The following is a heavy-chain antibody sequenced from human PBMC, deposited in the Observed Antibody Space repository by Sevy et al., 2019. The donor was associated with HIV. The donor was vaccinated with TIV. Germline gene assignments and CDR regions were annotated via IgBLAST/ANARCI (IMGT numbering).Heavy chain of an antibody. Sequence: GGSLRLSCAASGFIFGDHGMHWVRQAPGKGLEWVAFIRLDGSDRYYADSVKGRFTISRDNSKNTLYLQMTSLRAEDTAVYYCAKVPSSGWNYLLDYWGQGILVTVSS. CDR3: AKVPSSGWNYLLDY. J-gene: IGHJ4*02. V-gene: IGHV3-30*02. D-gene: IGHD1-7*01. CDR2: IRLDGSDR. CDR1: GFIFGDHG.